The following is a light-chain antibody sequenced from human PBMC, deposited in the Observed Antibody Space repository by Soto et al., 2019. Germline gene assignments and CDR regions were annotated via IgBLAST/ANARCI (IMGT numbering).Light chain of an antibody. V-gene: IGLV3-21*02. Sequence: SYELTQPPSVSVAPGQTARITCGGKNIGSKSVHWYQQKSGQAHVLVVYDDSDRPSGIPERFSGSKSGNTASLTISGLQAEDEADYYCSSYTSSSTLVVFGGGTKVTVL. J-gene: IGLJ2*01. CDR1: NIGSKS. CDR3: SSYTSSSTLVV. CDR2: DDS.